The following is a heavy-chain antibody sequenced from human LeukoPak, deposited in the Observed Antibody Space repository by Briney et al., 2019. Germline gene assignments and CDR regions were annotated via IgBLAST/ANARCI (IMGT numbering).Heavy chain of an antibody. Sequence: SETLPLTCAVYGGSFSGYYWSWIPQPPGKGLEWIGEINHNGSTNYNPSLKSRVTISVDTSKDQFYLKLSYVTAEDTAVYYCARVRPRYYDSSGYLSYDDAFDIWGQGTMVTVSS. J-gene: IGHJ3*02. V-gene: IGHV4-34*01. CDR2: INHNGST. CDR3: ARVRPRYYDSSGYLSYDDAFDI. D-gene: IGHD3-22*01. CDR1: GGSFSGYY.